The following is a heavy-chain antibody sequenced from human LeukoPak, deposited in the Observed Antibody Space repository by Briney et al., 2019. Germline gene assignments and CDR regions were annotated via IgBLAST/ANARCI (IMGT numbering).Heavy chain of an antibody. J-gene: IGHJ4*02. Sequence: PGGSLRLSCAASGFTVSTNYMSWARQAPGKGLEWVSVVYSDGKTCYADAVKGRFTISKDNSRNTLYLRMNSLRAEDTAVYYCEGWERPFDYWGQGTLVTVSS. D-gene: IGHD1-26*01. CDR1: GFTVSTNY. CDR2: VYSDGKT. V-gene: IGHV3-53*01. CDR3: EGWERPFDY.